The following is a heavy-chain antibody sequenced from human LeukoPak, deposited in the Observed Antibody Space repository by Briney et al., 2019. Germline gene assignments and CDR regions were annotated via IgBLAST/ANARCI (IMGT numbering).Heavy chain of an antibody. CDR1: GFTFSSYS. V-gene: IGHV3-21*01. J-gene: IGHJ4*02. CDR2: ISCRSSYI. D-gene: IGHD2-2*01. CDR3: ARVSVCSSASCYSLFDY. Sequence: GGSLRLSCAASGFTFSSYSMNWVRQAPGKGLEWVSSISCRSSYIYYADSVKGRFTISRDNAKNTLYLQMNSLRAEDTAVYYCARVSVCSSASCYSLFDYWGQGTLVTVSP.